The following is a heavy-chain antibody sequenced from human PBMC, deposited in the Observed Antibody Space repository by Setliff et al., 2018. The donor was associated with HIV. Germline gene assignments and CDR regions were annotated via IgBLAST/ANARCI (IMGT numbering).Heavy chain of an antibody. Sequence: PGGSLRLSCAASGFTFSSYGMHWVRQAPGKGLESVALIWYDGSDRYYADSVKGRFTISRDNSKKTLYLQMNSLRPEDTAVYHCAKARSEYQLMPWYYYMDVWGQGTTVTVSS. CDR1: GFTFSSYG. J-gene: IGHJ6*03. CDR3: AKARSEYQLMPWYYYMDV. D-gene: IGHD6-6*01. CDR2: IWYDGSDR. V-gene: IGHV3-30*02.